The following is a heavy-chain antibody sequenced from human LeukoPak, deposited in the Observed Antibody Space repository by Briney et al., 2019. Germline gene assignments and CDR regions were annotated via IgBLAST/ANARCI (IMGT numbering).Heavy chain of an antibody. Sequence: PSETLSLTCAVYGGSFSGYYWSWIRQPPGKGREWIGEINHSGSTNYNPSLKSRVTISVDTSKNQFSLKLSSVTAADTAVYYCARSPSLGGSSSWYDYWGQGTLVTVSS. CDR1: GGSFSGYY. CDR3: ARSPSLGGSSSWYDY. V-gene: IGHV4-34*01. D-gene: IGHD6-13*01. J-gene: IGHJ4*02. CDR2: INHSGST.